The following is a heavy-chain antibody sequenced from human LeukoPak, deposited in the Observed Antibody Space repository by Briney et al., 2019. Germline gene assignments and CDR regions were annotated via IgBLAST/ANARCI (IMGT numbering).Heavy chain of an antibody. CDR2: MNPNSGKR. D-gene: IGHD6-6*01. V-gene: IGHV1-8*01. CDR3: ARAQRIAARPQLGWFDP. Sequence: GASVKVSCKASGYTFTSYNINWVRQATGQGLEWMGYMNPNSGKRDYAQNFQGRVTMTMDTSISTAYMELSRLRSDDTAVYYCARAQRIAARPQLGWFDPWGQGTLVTVSS. J-gene: IGHJ5*02. CDR1: GYTFTSYN.